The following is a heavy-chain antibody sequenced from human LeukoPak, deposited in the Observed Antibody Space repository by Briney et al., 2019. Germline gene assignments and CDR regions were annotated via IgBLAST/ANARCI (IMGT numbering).Heavy chain of an antibody. Sequence: XXWXXXXXXKGLEWVAVISYDGSNKYYADSVKGRFTISRDNSKNTLYLQMNSLRAEDTAVYYCARDYLLDYWGQGTLVTVSS. CDR2: ISYDGSNK. J-gene: IGHJ4*02. V-gene: IGHV3-30-3*01. CDR3: ARDYLLDY.